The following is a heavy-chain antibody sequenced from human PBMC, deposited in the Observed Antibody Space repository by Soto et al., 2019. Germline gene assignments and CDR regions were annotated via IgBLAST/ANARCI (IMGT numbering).Heavy chain of an antibody. D-gene: IGHD3-10*01. CDR1: RFAFSSYS. J-gene: IGHJ6*02. CDR2: INSVASYV. CDR3: TRDRSSFMRGRIRGPYGGLDV. Sequence: QLVESGGGLVKPGGSLRLSCAASRFAFSSYSMHWVRQAPMKGLEWVASINSVASYVYYADSVEGRFTISRDNAKRSVYPQMNSLRVEDTAVYYCTRDRSSFMRGRIRGPYGGLDVWGQGTTVLVS. V-gene: IGHV3-21*01.